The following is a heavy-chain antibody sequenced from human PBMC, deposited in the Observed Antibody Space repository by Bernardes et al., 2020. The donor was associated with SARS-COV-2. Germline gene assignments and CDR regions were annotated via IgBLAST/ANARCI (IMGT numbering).Heavy chain of an antibody. CDR2: IYNDGST. Sequence: GSLRLSCAASGFTVSSNYMSWVRQAPGKGLEWVSVIYNDGSTSYADSVKGRFTISRDNSKNTLYLQMNSLRAEDTAVYYCARDRGGSYGLDYWGQGTLVTISS. CDR3: ARDRGGSYGLDY. CDR1: GFTVSSNY. D-gene: IGHD1-26*01. V-gene: IGHV3-66*01. J-gene: IGHJ4*02.